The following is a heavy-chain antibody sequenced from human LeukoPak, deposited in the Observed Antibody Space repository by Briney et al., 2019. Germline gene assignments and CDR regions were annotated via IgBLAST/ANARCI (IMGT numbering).Heavy chain of an antibody. D-gene: IGHD3-22*01. CDR1: GGSISSYY. Sequence: SETLSLTCTVSGGSISSYYWSWIRQPPGKGLEWIGYIYYSGSTNYNPSLKSRVTISVDTSKNQFSLKLSSVTAADTAVYYCAARRPDYDSNGYYYDSEYFQHWGQGTLVTVSS. CDR3: AARRPDYDSNGYYYDSEYFQH. CDR2: IYYSGST. J-gene: IGHJ1*01. V-gene: IGHV4-59*01.